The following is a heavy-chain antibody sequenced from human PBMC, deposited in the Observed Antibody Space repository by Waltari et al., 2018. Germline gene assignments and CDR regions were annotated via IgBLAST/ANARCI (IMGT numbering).Heavy chain of an antibody. CDR3: TRRREFFGPDY. J-gene: IGHJ4*02. V-gene: IGHV1-8*01. CDR1: GYIFTDYD. D-gene: IGHD3-3*01. CDR2: RNQNRGKT. Sequence: QVQLVQSGPEVKQPGASVKVSCEASGYIFTDYDINWVRQAPGQGFEWMVWRNQNRGKTGYAQKFQGSVTMTMNTPTSRAYIELRDLRSDDTAVYYCTRRREFFGPDYWGQGSLVTVSA.